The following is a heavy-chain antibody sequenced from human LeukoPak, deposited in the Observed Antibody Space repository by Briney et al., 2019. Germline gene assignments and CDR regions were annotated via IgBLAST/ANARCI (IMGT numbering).Heavy chain of an antibody. CDR1: GSTFSSSA. Sequence: GGSLRLSCAASGSTFSSSAMSWVRQPPGKGLEWVSAINADASHTYYADSVKGRFTISRDNSENTLFLLVSSLRAEDAAIYYCARQLGHCSDGTCYFTYWGQGTLVTVSS. CDR2: INADASHT. CDR3: ARQLGHCSDGTCYFTY. D-gene: IGHD2-15*01. V-gene: IGHV3-23*01. J-gene: IGHJ4*02.